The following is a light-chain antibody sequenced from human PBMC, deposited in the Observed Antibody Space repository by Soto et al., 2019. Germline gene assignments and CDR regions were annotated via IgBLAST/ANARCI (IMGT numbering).Light chain of an antibody. V-gene: IGKV1-39*01. CDR2: AAS. CDR1: QSIATY. CDR3: QQSYTSPRYT. J-gene: IGKJ2*01. Sequence: DIQMTQSPSSLSASVGDRVIITCRASQSIATYLNWYQQKPGKAPTLLIYAASRLQSGVPSRFSGSGSGTDFTLTINSLQPEDFATYHCQQSYTSPRYTFGQGTKLEIK.